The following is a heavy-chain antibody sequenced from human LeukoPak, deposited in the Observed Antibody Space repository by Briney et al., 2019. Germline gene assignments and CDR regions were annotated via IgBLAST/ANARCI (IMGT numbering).Heavy chain of an antibody. CDR1: GYTFTGYY. D-gene: IGHD3-22*01. CDR3: ARGRRDYDDSSGTQAGTYFYP. V-gene: IGHV1-2*02. J-gene: IGHJ5*02. Sequence: ASVKVSCKASGYTFTGYYMNWVRQAPGQELEWTGWINPNSGGTNYAQKFQGRVTMTRDTSISTAYMELSRLRSDDTAVYYCARGRRDYDDSSGTQAGTYFYPWGQGTLVTVSS. CDR2: INPNSGGT.